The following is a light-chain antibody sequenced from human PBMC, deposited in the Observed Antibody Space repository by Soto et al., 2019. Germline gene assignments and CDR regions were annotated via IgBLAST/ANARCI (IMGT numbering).Light chain of an antibody. J-gene: IGKJ1*01. CDR2: GAS. CDR3: QQYNTWLWT. Sequence: EVVMTQSPATLSVSPGERATLSCRASQSVNANLAWYQQKPGQAPRLLIHGASNRATGIPARFSGSGFGTEFILTISSLQSEAFAVYYCQQYNTWLWTFGQGTKVEIK. V-gene: IGKV3-15*01. CDR1: QSVNAN.